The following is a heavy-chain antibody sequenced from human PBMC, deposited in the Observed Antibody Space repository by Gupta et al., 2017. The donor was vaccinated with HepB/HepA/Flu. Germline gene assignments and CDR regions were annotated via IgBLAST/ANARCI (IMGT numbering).Heavy chain of an antibody. V-gene: IGHV3-73*02. CDR2: IRSKANSYAT. CDR3: TRLPIVGATSGEDWFDP. CDR1: GFPFSDST. J-gene: IGHJ5*02. Sequence: EVQLVESGGGLVQPGGSLRLSCAASGFPFSDSTMPWVRQASGKGLEWVCRIRSKANSYATAYAASVKGRFAISRDDSKNTAYLQMNSLKIEDTAVYYCTRLPIVGATSGEDWFDPWGQGTLVTVSS. D-gene: IGHD1-26*01.